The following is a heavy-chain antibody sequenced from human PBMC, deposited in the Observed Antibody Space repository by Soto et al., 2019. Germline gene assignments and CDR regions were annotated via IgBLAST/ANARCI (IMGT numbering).Heavy chain of an antibody. D-gene: IGHD3-16*02. CDR2: ISAHNGDT. J-gene: IGHJ4*02. Sequence: ASVKVSCKASGYTFTSYGISWVRQAPGQGLERMGWISAHNGDTNYAQKLQGRVTVTTDTSTSTAYMELRSLRSDDTAVYYCARKIIVIYYFDYWGQGTLVTVSS. V-gene: IGHV1-18*01. CDR1: GYTFTSYG. CDR3: ARKIIVIYYFDY.